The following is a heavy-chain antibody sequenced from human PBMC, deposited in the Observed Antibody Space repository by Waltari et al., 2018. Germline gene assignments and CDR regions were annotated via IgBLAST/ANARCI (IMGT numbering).Heavy chain of an antibody. Sequence: EVQLVEYGGGLLQPGGSVSLSCAASGFTSSLYWMHWVRQPPGKGLVWGSRINPDGSSTSYADSGKGRFTISRDNAKNTLYMQMNSLRAEDTAVYYCTTDLTGYSDYWGQGTLVTVSS. CDR2: INPDGSST. CDR3: TTDLTGYSDY. CDR1: GFTSSLYW. D-gene: IGHD3-9*01. J-gene: IGHJ4*02. V-gene: IGHV3-74*01.